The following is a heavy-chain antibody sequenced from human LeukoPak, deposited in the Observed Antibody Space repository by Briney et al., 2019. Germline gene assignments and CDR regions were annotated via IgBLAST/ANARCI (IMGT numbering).Heavy chain of an antibody. Sequence: GASVKVSCKASGYIFTNYAISWVRQAPGQGLEWMGWISTYNGNTKNAQKLQGRVTMTTDTSTRTAYMELRTLRSDDTAVYYCARADTVRLGELSHFDYWGQGTLVTVSS. D-gene: IGHD3-16*02. CDR2: ISTYNGNT. CDR3: ARADTVRLGELSHFDY. V-gene: IGHV1-18*01. J-gene: IGHJ4*02. CDR1: GYIFTNYA.